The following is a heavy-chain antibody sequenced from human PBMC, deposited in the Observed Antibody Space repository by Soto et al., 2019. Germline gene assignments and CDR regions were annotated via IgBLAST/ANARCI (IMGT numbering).Heavy chain of an antibody. CDR1: GGTFSSYA. CDR3: ARDIGYSSSWAGGYGMDV. V-gene: IGHV1-69*06. CDR2: IIPIFGTA. Sequence: QVQLVQSGAEVKKPGSSVKVSCTASGGTFSSYAISWVRQAPGQGLEWMGGIIPIFGTANYAQKFQGRVTITADKSTSTAYMELSSLRSEDTAVYYCARDIGYSSSWAGGYGMDVWGQGTTVTVSS. J-gene: IGHJ6*02. D-gene: IGHD6-13*01.